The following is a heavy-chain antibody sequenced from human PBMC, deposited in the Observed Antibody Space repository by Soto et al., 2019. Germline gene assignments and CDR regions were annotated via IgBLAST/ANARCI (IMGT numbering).Heavy chain of an antibody. CDR2: ISGSGGST. V-gene: IGHV3-23*01. D-gene: IGHD2-15*01. CDR3: AKVHCSGGSCYSSPEFFDY. J-gene: IGHJ4*02. Sequence: EVQLLESGGGLVQPGGSLRLSCAASGFTFSSYAMSWVRQAPGKGREWVSAISGSGGSTYYADSVKGRFTISRDNSKNTLYLQMNSLRAEDTAVYYCAKVHCSGGSCYSSPEFFDYWGQGTLVTVSS. CDR1: GFTFSSYA.